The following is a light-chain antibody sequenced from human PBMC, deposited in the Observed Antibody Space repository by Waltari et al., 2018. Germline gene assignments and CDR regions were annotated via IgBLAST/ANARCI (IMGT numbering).Light chain of an antibody. Sequence: QSLLTQPPSASGTRGQRLTMSCSVSSSNAGSTYVHWYHQRPGTAPKLLIYRNDHRPSGVPERFSASKSGTLASLAISGLRSEDEADYYCAAWDDSLRAKFVFGTGTKVTVL. J-gene: IGLJ1*01. CDR2: RND. CDR1: SSNAGSTY. CDR3: AAWDDSLRAKFV. V-gene: IGLV1-47*01.